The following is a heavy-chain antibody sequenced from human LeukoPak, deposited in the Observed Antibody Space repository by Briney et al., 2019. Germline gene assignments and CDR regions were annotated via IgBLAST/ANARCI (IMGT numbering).Heavy chain of an antibody. V-gene: IGHV4-39*01. CDR2: IYYSGST. CDR3: ATEYGDYGGVH. Sequence: SETLSLTCTVSGXSMTGTSYYWGWVRQPPGKGLEWLGNIYYSGSTYYNPSLKSRVAISVDTSKNQFSLNLRSVTAADTAVYYCATEYGDYGGVHWGQGTLVTVSS. J-gene: IGHJ4*02. CDR1: GXSMTGTSYY. D-gene: IGHD4-23*01.